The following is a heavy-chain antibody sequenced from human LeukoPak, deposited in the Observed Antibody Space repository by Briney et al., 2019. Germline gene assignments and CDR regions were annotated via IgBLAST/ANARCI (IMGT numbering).Heavy chain of an antibody. Sequence: GGSLRLSCAASGFTFSSYRMSWVRQAPGKGLEWVANIKQDGSEKYCVDSLKGRFTISRDNAKNSLYLQMNSLRAEDTAVYYCARVIAAAFFDYWGQGTLVTVSS. CDR3: ARVIAAAFFDY. J-gene: IGHJ4*02. V-gene: IGHV3-7*01. CDR1: GFTFSSYR. D-gene: IGHD6-13*01. CDR2: IKQDGSEK.